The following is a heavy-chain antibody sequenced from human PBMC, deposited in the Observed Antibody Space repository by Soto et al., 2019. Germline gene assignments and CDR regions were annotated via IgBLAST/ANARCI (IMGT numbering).Heavy chain of an antibody. CDR1: GFTFSSSE. J-gene: IGHJ3*01. V-gene: IGHV3-48*03. D-gene: IGHD2-15*01. Sequence: PVGSLRLSCAASGFTFSSSEMYWVRQAPGKGLEWISYIHPGGQTIFYAESVKGRFTISRDNAKHSVYLQMNSLRAEDTAVYYCARRGSRWGRGTKVTVSS. CDR2: IHPGGQTI. CDR3: ARRGSR.